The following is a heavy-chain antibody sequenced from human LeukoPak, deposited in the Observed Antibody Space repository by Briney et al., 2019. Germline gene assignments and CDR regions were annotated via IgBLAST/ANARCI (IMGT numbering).Heavy chain of an antibody. CDR1: GFTFSSYG. CDR2: ISGSGGST. J-gene: IGHJ4*02. Sequence: GGSLRLSCAASGFTFSSYGMSWVRQAPGKGLEWVSAISGSGGSTYYADSVKGRFTISRDNSKNTLYLQMNSLRAEDTAVYYCARALASGYDYYWGQGTLVTVSS. CDR3: ARALASGYDYY. V-gene: IGHV3-23*01. D-gene: IGHD5-12*01.